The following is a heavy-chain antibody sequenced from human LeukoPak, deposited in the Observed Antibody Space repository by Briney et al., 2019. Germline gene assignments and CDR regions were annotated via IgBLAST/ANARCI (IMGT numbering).Heavy chain of an antibody. D-gene: IGHD3-22*01. Sequence: SETLSLTCAVYGGSCSGYYWSWIRQPPGKGPEWIGEINHSGSTNYSPSLKSRVTISVDTSKNQFSLKLTSVTAADTAVYYCATGPYYYDSSAYYYTVWGQGTLVTVSS. CDR1: GGSCSGYY. J-gene: IGHJ4*02. CDR3: ATGPYYYDSSAYYYTV. CDR2: INHSGST. V-gene: IGHV4-34*01.